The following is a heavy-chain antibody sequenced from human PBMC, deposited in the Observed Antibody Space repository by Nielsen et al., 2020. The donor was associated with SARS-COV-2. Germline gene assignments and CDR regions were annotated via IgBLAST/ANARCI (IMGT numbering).Heavy chain of an antibody. V-gene: IGHV3-33*03. Sequence: GESLKISCEGSGFTVSTHGMHWVRQPPGKGLEWVAHMWHNGGEENYADSVRGRFTISRDLSKNTVYLQMSGLKVEDTAVYYCAKDLSYGAYWFDPWSQGTLVTVSS. CDR1: GFTVSTHG. CDR3: AKDLSYGAYWFDP. CDR2: MWHNGGEE. D-gene: IGHD3-16*01. J-gene: IGHJ5*02.